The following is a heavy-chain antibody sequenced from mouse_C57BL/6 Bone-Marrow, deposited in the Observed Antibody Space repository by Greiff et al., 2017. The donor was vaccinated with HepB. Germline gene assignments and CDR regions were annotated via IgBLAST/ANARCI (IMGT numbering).Heavy chain of an antibody. CDR1: GYAFTNYL. CDR3: ATVGETWFAC. CDR2: INPGSGGT. J-gene: IGHJ3*01. D-gene: IGHD1-1*01. V-gene: IGHV1-54*01. Sequence: QVQLKESGAELVRPGTSVKVSCKASGYAFTNYLIEWVKQRPGQGLEWIGVINPGSGGTNYNEKFKGKATLTADKSSSTAYMQLSSLTSEDSAVYFCATVGETWFACWGQGTLVTVSA.